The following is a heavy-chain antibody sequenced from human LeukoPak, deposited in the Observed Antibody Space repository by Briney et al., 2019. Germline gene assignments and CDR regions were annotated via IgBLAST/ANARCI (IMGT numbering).Heavy chain of an antibody. Sequence: ASVKVSCKASGYTFTSYDINWVRQATGQGLEWMGWMNPNSGNTGYAQKFQGRVTITRNTSISTAYMELSSLRAEDTAVYYCARVIGVVRADYYFDYWGQGTLVAVSS. CDR1: GYTFTSYD. D-gene: IGHD3-10*01. CDR3: ARVIGVVRADYYFDY. J-gene: IGHJ4*02. V-gene: IGHV1-8*03. CDR2: MNPNSGNT.